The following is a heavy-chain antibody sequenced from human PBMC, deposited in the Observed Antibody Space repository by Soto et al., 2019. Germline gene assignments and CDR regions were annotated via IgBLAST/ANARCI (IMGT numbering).Heavy chain of an antibody. Sequence: QVQLVQSGAEVKMPGASVKVSCKASGYTFTDYGINWVRQATGQGLEWMGWMNPKSGDTVYAQKFQGRVSMTRATPTSTAYMELNSLKSDATAVYYCARGGSSVVGATVYWGQGTLVTVSS. J-gene: IGHJ4*02. CDR2: MNPKSGDT. CDR3: ARGGSSVVGATVY. V-gene: IGHV1-8*01. CDR1: GYTFTDYG. D-gene: IGHD1-26*01.